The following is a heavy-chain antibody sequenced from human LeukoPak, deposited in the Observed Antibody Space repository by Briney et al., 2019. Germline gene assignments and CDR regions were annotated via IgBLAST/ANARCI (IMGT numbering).Heavy chain of an antibody. V-gene: IGHV4-38-2*01. D-gene: IGHD2-15*01. Sequence: SETLSLTCAVSGYSISSGYYWGWIRQPPGKGLEWIGGIYHSGSTYYNPSLKSRVTISVDTSKNQFSLNLSSVTAADTAVYYCARLGRYCSGSTCYPTNFGNWGQGTLVTVSS. J-gene: IGHJ4*02. CDR3: ARLGRYCSGSTCYPTNFGN. CDR1: GYSISSGYY. CDR2: IYHSGST.